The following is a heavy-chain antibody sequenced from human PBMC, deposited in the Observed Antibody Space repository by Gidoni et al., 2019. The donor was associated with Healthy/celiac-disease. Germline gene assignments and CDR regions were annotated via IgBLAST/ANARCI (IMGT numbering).Heavy chain of an antibody. D-gene: IGHD2-8*01. CDR1: GFTFSSYS. J-gene: IGHJ4*02. CDR2: ISSSSRYI. CDR3: ARAYAMAGQLEL. V-gene: IGHV3-21*01. Sequence: EVQLVASGGGLVKPGGSLRLSCAASGFTFSSYSMNWVRQAPGKGLEWVSSISSSSRYIYYADSVKGRFTISRGNAKNSLYLQMNSLRAEDTAVYYCARAYAMAGQLELWGQGTLVTVSS.